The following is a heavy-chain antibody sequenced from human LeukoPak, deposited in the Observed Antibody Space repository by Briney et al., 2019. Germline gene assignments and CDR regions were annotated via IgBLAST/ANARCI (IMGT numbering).Heavy chain of an antibody. J-gene: IGHJ4*02. V-gene: IGHV3-23*01. D-gene: IGHD3-22*01. CDR1: GFTFGNYA. Sequence: GGSLRLSCVASGFTFGNYAMGWLRQAPGGRPEWVSSLTDSGDTTYYLDSVKGRFAISRDNSKNTLYLHMNSLRAEDTAVYYCASAAYDSNGYTANHDYWGQGTLVTVSS. CDR2: LTDSGDTT. CDR3: ASAAYDSNGYTANHDY.